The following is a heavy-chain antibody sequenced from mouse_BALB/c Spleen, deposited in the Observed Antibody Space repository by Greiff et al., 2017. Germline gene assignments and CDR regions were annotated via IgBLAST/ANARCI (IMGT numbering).Heavy chain of an antibody. CDR2: IWSGGST. J-gene: IGHJ2*01. V-gene: IGHV2-2*02. CDR1: GFSLTSYG. Sequence: VQLQQSGPGLVQPSQSLSITCTVSGFSLTSYGVHWVRQSPGKGLEWLGVIWSGGSTDYNAAFISRLSISKDNSKSQVFFKMNSLQANDTAIYYCARRGGTGRGYYLDYWGQGTTLTVSS. D-gene: IGHD3-3*01. CDR3: ARRGGTGRGYYLDY.